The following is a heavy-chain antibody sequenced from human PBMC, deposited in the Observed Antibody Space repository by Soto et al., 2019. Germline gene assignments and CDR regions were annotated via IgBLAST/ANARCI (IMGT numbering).Heavy chain of an antibody. V-gene: IGHV4-59*01. Sequence: QVQLQESGPGLVKPSETLSLTCSVSGGSISNYYWSWIRQPPGKRLEWIGYIYHTGRTNYNPSLKSRVTISVDPSKNQFSLKLNSVTAADTAVYYCVRSNHFDYWGQGTLVTVSS. CDR3: VRSNHFDY. CDR1: GGSISNYY. CDR2: IYHTGRT. J-gene: IGHJ4*02.